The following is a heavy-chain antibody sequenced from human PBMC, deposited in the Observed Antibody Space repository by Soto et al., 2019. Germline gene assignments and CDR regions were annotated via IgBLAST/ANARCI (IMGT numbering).Heavy chain of an antibody. CDR1: GFTFSSYA. V-gene: IGHV3-23*01. CDR3: AKGFAVAGPTYYYGMDV. CDR2: ISGSGGST. Sequence: SLRLSCAASGFTFSSYAMSWVRQAPGKGLEWVSAISGSGGSTYYADSVKGRFTISRDNSKNTLYLQMNSLRAEDTAVYYCAKGFAVAGPTYYYGMDVWGQGTTVTVSS. J-gene: IGHJ6*02. D-gene: IGHD6-19*01.